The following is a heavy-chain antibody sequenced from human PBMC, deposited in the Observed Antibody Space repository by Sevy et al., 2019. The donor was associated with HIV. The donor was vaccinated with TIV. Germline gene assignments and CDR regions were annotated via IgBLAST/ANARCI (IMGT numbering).Heavy chain of an antibody. D-gene: IGHD2-15*01. Sequence: GGCLRLSCGAAGFSFSTYSLNWVRQAPGKGLEWISYISGTSQTIYYADSVKGRFTISRDNAKNSLYLQMNSLGAEDTAIYYCARVPLYDDPWYCDHWGQGSLVTVSS. CDR3: ARVPLYDDPWYCDH. J-gene: IGHJ4*02. V-gene: IGHV3-48*01. CDR1: GFSFSTYS. CDR2: ISGTSQTI.